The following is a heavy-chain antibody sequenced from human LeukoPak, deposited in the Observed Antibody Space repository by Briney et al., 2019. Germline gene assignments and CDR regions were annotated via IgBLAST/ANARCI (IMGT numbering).Heavy chain of an antibody. D-gene: IGHD2-2*01. CDR1: GYSFTSYW. J-gene: IGHJ4*02. CDR2: IYPGDSDT. Sequence: GGSLRLSCKGSGYSFTSYWIGWVRQMPGKGLEWMGIIYPGDSDTRYSPSFQGQVTISADKSISTAYLQWSGLKASDTAMYYCARYYCSSTSCYGFDYWGQGTLVTVSS. CDR3: ARYYCSSTSCYGFDY. V-gene: IGHV5-51*01.